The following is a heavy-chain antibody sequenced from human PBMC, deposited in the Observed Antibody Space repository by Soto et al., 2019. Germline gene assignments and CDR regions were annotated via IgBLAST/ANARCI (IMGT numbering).Heavy chain of an antibody. CDR3: AKDASHNFDY. CDR2: MSYDGSNE. Sequence: QVQLVESGAGVVQPGRSLRLSCAASGFTFSHYAMHWVRQAPGKGLEWVALMSYDGSNEYYADSVKGRFTISRDNSKNTLYLQMNSLRAEDTAVYYCAKDASHNFDYWGQGTLVTVSS. V-gene: IGHV3-30*18. J-gene: IGHJ4*02. CDR1: GFTFSHYA.